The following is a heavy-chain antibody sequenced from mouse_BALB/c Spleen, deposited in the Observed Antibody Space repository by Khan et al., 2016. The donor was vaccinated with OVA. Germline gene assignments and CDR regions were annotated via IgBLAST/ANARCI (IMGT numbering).Heavy chain of an antibody. CDR1: GFTFSRFG. CDR3: ARDSNFDY. CDR2: ISSGSSTI. J-gene: IGHJ2*01. Sequence: VELVESGGGLVQPGGSRKLSYAASGFTFSRFGMHWVRQAPEKGLEWVAYISSGSSTIYYADTVKGRFTISRDNPKNTLFLQMTSLRSEDTAMYYCARDSNFDYWGQGTTLTVSS. V-gene: IGHV5-17*02.